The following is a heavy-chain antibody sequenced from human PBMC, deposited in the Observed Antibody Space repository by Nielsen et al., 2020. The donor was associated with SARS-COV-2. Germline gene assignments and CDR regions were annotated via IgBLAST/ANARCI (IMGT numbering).Heavy chain of an antibody. Sequence: GESLKISCAASGFTFSIYSMNWVRQAPGKGLEWVSSLSSSSSYIYYADSVKGRFTISRDNAKNSLYLQMNSLRAEDTAVYYCASVSSSQSVAEHIFDYWGQGTLVTVSS. V-gene: IGHV3-21*01. D-gene: IGHD2-15*01. J-gene: IGHJ4*02. CDR1: GFTFSIYS. CDR2: LSSSSSYI. CDR3: ASVSSSQSVAEHIFDY.